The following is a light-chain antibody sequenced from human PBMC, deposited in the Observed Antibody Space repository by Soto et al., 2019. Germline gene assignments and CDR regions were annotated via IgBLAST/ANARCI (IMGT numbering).Light chain of an antibody. CDR2: GAS. J-gene: IGKJ1*01. V-gene: IGKV3-20*01. Sequence: ENVLTQSPGALSLCPGERVTPSARASQSVSSSYLAWYQQKPGQANRILSYGASSRATGIPDRFSGSVSGTDFTLTISRLEPEDVAVYYCQQYDSSLKPFAQGTKVEIK. CDR3: QQYDSSLKP. CDR1: QSVSSSY.